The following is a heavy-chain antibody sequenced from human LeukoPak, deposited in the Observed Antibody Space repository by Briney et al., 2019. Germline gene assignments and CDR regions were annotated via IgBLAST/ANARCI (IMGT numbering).Heavy chain of an antibody. CDR1: GGSISGYY. J-gene: IGHJ3*02. V-gene: IGHV4-59*01. Sequence: SETLSLTCTVSGGSISGYYWSWIRQPPGKGLEWIGYIYYSGSTKYNPSLKSRVTMSVDTSRNQFSLKLSSVTAADTAVYYCARGGLENGYHSNDGFDIWGQGPMVTVSS. CDR2: IYYSGST. CDR3: ARGGLENGYHSNDGFDI. D-gene: IGHD3-22*01.